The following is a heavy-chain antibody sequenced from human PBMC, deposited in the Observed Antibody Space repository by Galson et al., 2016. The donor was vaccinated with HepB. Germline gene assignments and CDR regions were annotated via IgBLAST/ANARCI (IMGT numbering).Heavy chain of an antibody. CDR2: ISWNSGTI. V-gene: IGHV3-9*01. CDR1: GFTFDDYA. D-gene: IGHD5-12*01. CDR3: AKNRATALAITQFDC. Sequence: SLRLSCAASGFTFDDYAMHWVRQAPGKGLEWVSSISWNSGTIAYADSVKGRFSISRDNAKNSLYLHMNSLRAEDTALYYCAKNRATALAITQFDCWGRGALVLVSS. J-gene: IGHJ4*01.